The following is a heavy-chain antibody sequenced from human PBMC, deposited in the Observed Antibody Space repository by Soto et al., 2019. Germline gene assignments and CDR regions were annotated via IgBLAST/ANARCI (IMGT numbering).Heavy chain of an antibody. CDR2: IYYSGST. CDR1: GGSISSYY. CDR3: ARGVDGSYNWFDP. V-gene: IGHV4-59*08. Sequence: SETLSLTCTVSGGSISSYYWSWIRQPPGKGLEWIGYIYYSGSTNYNPSLKSRVTISVDTSKNQFSLKLSSVTAADTAVYYCARGVDGSYNWFDPWGQGTLVTVSS. D-gene: IGHD5-12*01. J-gene: IGHJ5*02.